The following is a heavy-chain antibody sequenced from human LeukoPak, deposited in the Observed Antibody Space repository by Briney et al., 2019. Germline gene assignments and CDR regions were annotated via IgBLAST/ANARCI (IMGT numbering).Heavy chain of an antibody. CDR3: AKGGGYEAQYYYYYLDV. V-gene: IGHV3-30*02. D-gene: IGHD5-12*01. Sequence: GGSLRLSCTASGFTFSSYGMHWVRQAPGKGLEWVAFIRYDGSNKYYADSVKGRFTISRDNSKNTLYLQMKSLRAEDTAVYYCAKGGGYEAQYYYYYLDVWGKGTTVTISS. J-gene: IGHJ6*03. CDR1: GFTFSSYG. CDR2: IRYDGSNK.